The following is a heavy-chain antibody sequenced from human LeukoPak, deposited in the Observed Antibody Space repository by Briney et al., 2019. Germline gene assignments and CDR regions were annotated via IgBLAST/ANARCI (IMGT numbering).Heavy chain of an antibody. CDR3: AKDLLNGDYDYDY. CDR1: GFTFSDYY. CDR2: ISGSGGST. V-gene: IGHV3-23*01. J-gene: IGHJ4*02. Sequence: QTGGSLRLSCAASGFTFSDYYMSWIRQAPGKGLEWVSAISGSGGSTYYADSVKGRFTISRDNSKNTLYLQMNSLRAEDTAVYYCAKDLLNGDYDYDYWGQGTLVTVSS. D-gene: IGHD4-17*01.